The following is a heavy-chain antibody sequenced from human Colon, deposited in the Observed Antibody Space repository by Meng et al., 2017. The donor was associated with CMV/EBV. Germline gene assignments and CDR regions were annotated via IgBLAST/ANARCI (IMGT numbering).Heavy chain of an antibody. Sequence: GESLKISCAASGFTLSSDGMNWVRQAPGKDLEWIAYSSSGSNVIYYADSVKGRFTISRDNAKNFLYLQMDSLRVEDSAVYYCAKGRRQFTWGQRTQVTVSS. CDR3: AKGRRQFT. D-gene: IGHD3-10*01. J-gene: IGHJ4*02. CDR1: GFTLSSDG. V-gene: IGHV3-48*04. CDR2: SSSGSNVI.